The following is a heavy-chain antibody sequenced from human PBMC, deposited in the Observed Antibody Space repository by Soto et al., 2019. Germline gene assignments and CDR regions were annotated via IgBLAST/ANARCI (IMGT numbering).Heavy chain of an antibody. CDR1: GGSFSGYY. D-gene: IGHD3-10*01. Sequence: SETLSLTCAVYGGSFSGYYWSWIRQPPGKGLEWIGEINHSGSTNYNPSLKSRVTISVDTSKNQFSLKLSSVTAADTAVYYCARGRAYYGSGSYYNWFDPWGQGTLVTVSS. V-gene: IGHV4-34*01. CDR3: ARGRAYYGSGSYYNWFDP. CDR2: INHSGST. J-gene: IGHJ5*02.